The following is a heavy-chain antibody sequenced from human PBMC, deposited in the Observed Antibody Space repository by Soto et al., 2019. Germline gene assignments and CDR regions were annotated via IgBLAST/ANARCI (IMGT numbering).Heavy chain of an antibody. J-gene: IGHJ4*02. CDR3: AKGVVVVVAATPVDY. CDR2: ISGSGGST. V-gene: IGHV3-23*01. CDR1: GFTFSSYA. Sequence: EVQLLESGGGLVQPGGSLRLSCAASGFTFSSYAMSWVSQAPGKGLEWVSAISGSGGSTYYADSVKGRFTISRDNSKNTLYLQMNSLRAEDTAVYYCAKGVVVVVAATPVDYWGQGTLVTVSS. D-gene: IGHD2-15*01.